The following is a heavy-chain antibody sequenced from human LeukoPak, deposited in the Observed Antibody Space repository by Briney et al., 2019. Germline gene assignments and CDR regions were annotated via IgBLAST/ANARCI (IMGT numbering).Heavy chain of an antibody. CDR2: IYHSGST. V-gene: IGHV4-30-2*01. J-gene: IGHJ4*02. CDR3: ARVWVVLGGFDY. CDR1: GGSISSGGYS. D-gene: IGHD2-2*01. Sequence: SSETLSLTCAVSGGSISSGGYSWSWIRQPPGKGLEWIGYIYHSGSTYYNPSLKSRVTISVDRSKNQFSLKLSSVTAADTAVYYCARVWVVLGGFDYWGQGILVTVSS.